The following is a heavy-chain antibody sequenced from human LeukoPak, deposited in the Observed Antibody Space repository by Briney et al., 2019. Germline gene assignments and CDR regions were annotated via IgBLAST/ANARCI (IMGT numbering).Heavy chain of an antibody. V-gene: IGHV3-7*01. Sequence: GGSLRLSCAASGFSFSAYWMTWVRQAPGAGLEFVANINPVGTATYYADPVKGRFTISRDNAKNLVYLQMNSRRAEDTAVYHCGRFGYVAGVDLWGQGTLVTVSS. J-gene: IGHJ4*02. CDR3: GRFGYVAGVDL. CDR1: GFSFSAYW. CDR2: INPVGTAT. D-gene: IGHD6-19*01.